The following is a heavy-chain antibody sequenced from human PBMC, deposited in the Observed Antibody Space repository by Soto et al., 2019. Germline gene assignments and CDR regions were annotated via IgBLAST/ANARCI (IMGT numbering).Heavy chain of an antibody. D-gene: IGHD3-10*01. CDR1: GGSFSGYY. J-gene: IGHJ4*02. CDR2: INHSGST. Sequence: SETLSLTCAVYGGSFSGYYWSWIRQPPGKGLEWIGEINHSGSTNYNPSLKSRVTISVDTSKNQFSLKLSSVTAADTAVYYCARFYGSGSYGFDYWGQGTLVTVSS. CDR3: ARFYGSGSYGFDY. V-gene: IGHV4-34*01.